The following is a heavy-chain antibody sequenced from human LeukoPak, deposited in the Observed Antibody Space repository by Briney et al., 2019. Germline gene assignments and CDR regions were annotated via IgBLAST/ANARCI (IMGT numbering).Heavy chain of an antibody. V-gene: IGHV1-18*01. J-gene: IGHJ4*02. D-gene: IGHD1-26*01. CDR2: ISAYNGNT. CDR3: ARVVVGATTSDFDY. CDR1: GYTFTSYG. Sequence: ASVKVSCKASGYTFTSYGISWVRQAPGQGLEWIGWISAYNGNTNYAQKLQGRVTMTTDTSTSTAYMELRSLRSDDTAVYYCARVVVGATTSDFDYWGQGTLVTVSS.